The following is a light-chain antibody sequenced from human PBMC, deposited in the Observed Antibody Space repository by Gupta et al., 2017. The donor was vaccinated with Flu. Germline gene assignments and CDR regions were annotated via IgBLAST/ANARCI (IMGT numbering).Light chain of an antibody. CDR3: CAYAVSDNYV. CDR2: DVS. CDR1: SSDVGGYNY. J-gene: IGLJ1*01. V-gene: IGLV2-11*01. Sequence: SSLTQPRSVSGSPGQSVTITCTGTSSDVGGYNYVSWYQQHPVKPPKLMIYDVSKRPAGVPGRFSDSKSGNTASLTISELQEEEEADYYCCAYAVSDNYVFGTGTKLTVL.